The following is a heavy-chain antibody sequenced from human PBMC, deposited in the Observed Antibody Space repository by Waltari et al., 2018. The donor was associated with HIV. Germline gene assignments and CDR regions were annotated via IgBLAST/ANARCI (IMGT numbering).Heavy chain of an antibody. CDR3: ARDYPRDGDYLGYYYGMDV. V-gene: IGHV1-69*01. D-gene: IGHD4-17*01. Sequence: QVQLVQSGAEVKKPGSSVKVSCKASGGTFSSYAISWVRQAPGQGLEWMGGIIPIFGTANYAQKFQGRVTITADESTSTAYMELSSLRSEDTAVYYCARDYPRDGDYLGYYYGMDVWGQGTTVTVSS. CDR2: IIPIFGTA. J-gene: IGHJ6*02. CDR1: GGTFSSYA.